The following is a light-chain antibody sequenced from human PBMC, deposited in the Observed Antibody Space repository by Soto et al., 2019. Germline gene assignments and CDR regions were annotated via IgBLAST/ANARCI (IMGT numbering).Light chain of an antibody. J-gene: IGKJ1*01. CDR3: QQYSSSPWT. CDR2: GAS. V-gene: IGKV3-20*01. Sequence: EIVLTQSPGTLSLSPGERAALSCRASQSVSSSYLAWYRQKPVQAPRLLIYGASSRATGIPDRFSGSGSGTDFTLTISRLEPEDFAVYYCQQYSSSPWTFGQGTKV. CDR1: QSVSSSY.